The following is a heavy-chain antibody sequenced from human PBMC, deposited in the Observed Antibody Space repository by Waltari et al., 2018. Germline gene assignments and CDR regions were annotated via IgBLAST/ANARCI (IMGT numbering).Heavy chain of an antibody. Sequence: EVQLVESGGGLVQPGGSLRLSCAASGFTFSSYEMNWVRKAPGKGLEWVSYISSSGSTIYYADSVKGRFTISRDNAKNSLYLQMNSLRAEDTAVYYCARPGYSYGTTYYYYGMDVWGQGTTVTVSS. V-gene: IGHV3-48*03. D-gene: IGHD5-18*01. CDR2: ISSSGSTI. CDR1: GFTFSSYE. J-gene: IGHJ6*02. CDR3: ARPGYSYGTTYYYYGMDV.